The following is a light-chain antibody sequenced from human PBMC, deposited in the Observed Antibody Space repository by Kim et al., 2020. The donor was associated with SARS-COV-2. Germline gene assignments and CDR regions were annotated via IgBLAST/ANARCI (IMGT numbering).Light chain of an antibody. V-gene: IGLV3-21*04. CDR2: YDS. J-gene: IGLJ3*02. CDR3: QGWDSSSGV. CDR1: NIGSKS. Sequence: SYELTQPPSASVAPGKTARITCGGNNIGSKSVHWYQQKPGQAPVLVIYYDSDRHSGTPERFSVSNSENTATLTISRVEAGDEADYYCQGWDSSSGVFGGGTQLTVL.